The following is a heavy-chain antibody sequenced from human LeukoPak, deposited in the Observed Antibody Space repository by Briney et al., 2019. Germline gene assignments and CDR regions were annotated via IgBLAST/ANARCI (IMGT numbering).Heavy chain of an antibody. D-gene: IGHD2-2*03. CDR3: ATHGSAHYYMDV. V-gene: IGHV3-33*08. CDR1: GFTFSSYV. CDR2: IRYDGSNK. J-gene: IGHJ6*03. Sequence: PGRSLRLSCAASGFTFSSYVMHWVRQAPGKGLEWVAFIRYDGSNKYYADSVKGRVTISRDNSKNTLHLQMNSLRAEDTAVYYCATHGSAHYYMDVWGKGTTVTISS.